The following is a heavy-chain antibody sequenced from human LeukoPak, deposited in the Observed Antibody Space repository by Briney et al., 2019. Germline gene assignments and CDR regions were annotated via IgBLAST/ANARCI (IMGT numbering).Heavy chain of an antibody. CDR3: ATHSYNEDY. J-gene: IGHJ4*02. D-gene: IGHD3-10*01. CDR2: SRNKGFIYTT. Sequence: PGGSLRLSCAASGFTFSDHYIDWVRQAPGKGLEWVGRSRNKGFIYTTAYAASVKGRFTISRDDSKNSVHLQMNGLKIEDTAVYHCATHSYNEDYWGQGTLVTVSS. V-gene: IGHV3-72*01. CDR1: GFTFSDHY.